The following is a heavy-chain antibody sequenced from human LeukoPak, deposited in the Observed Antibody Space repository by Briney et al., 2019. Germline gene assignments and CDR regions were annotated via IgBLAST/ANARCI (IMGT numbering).Heavy chain of an antibody. V-gene: IGHV4-61*08. CDR2: IYYSGST. CDR1: GGSVSSGGYY. CDR3: ARDRGRDYFDY. Sequence: PSETLSLTCTVSGGSVSSGGYYWSWIRQPPGKGLEWIRYIYYSGSTNYNPSLKSRVTISVDTSKNQFSLKLSSVTAADTAVYYCARDRGRDYFDYWGQGTLVTVSS. J-gene: IGHJ4*02.